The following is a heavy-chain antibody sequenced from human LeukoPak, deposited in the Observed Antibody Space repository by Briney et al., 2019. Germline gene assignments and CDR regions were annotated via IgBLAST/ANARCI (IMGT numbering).Heavy chain of an antibody. Sequence: GGSLRLSCAVSGFSFSSYWMHWVRQAPGKGLVWVARINGDGSIKTYADSVKGRFTNSRDNAKNTLYLQMNSLRAEDTAVYYCTRDLDGSGSYHWFDPWGQGTLVTVSS. CDR3: TRDLDGSGSYHWFDP. V-gene: IGHV3-74*01. CDR1: GFSFSSYW. J-gene: IGHJ5*02. CDR2: INGDGSIK. D-gene: IGHD3-10*01.